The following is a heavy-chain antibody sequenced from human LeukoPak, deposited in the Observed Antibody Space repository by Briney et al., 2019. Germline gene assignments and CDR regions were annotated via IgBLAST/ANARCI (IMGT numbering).Heavy chain of an antibody. V-gene: IGHV5-51*01. CDR3: ARHPSYTRGWPLDF. J-gene: IGHJ4*02. CDR1: GYSFTNSW. CDR2: IYLGDSET. Sequence: GESLKISCQGSGYSFTNSWIGWVRQMPGKGLEWMGIIYLGDSETRYSPSFQGQVTISADKSINTAFLQWSSLGASDTAIYYCARHPSYTRGWPLDFWGQGTLVTVSS. D-gene: IGHD6-19*01.